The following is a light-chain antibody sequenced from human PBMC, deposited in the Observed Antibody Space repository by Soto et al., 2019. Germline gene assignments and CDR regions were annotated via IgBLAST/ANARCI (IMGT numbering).Light chain of an antibody. CDR3: QVYGSSPWT. J-gene: IGKJ1*01. Sequence: EIVLTQSPGTLSLSPGERATLSCRASQSVSSSYFAWYQQKPGQAPRLLIYGASSRATGIPDRFSGSGSGTDFTLTISRLEPEDFAVYYCQVYGSSPWTFGEGTKVDIK. V-gene: IGKV3-20*01. CDR1: QSVSSSY. CDR2: GAS.